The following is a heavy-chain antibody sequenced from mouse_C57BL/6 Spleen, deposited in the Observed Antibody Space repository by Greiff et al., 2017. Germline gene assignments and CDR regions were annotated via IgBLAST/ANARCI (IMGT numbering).Heavy chain of an antibody. J-gene: IGHJ2*01. V-gene: IGHV1-15*01. CDR3: TTVFFDY. CDR1: GYTFTDYE. Sequence: QVHVKQSGAELVRPGASVTLSCKASGYTFTDYEMHWVKQTPVHGLEWIGAIDPETGGTAYNQKFKGKAILTADKSSSTAYMQLSSLTSEDSAIDYCTTVFFDYWGQGTTLTVSS. CDR2: IDPETGGT.